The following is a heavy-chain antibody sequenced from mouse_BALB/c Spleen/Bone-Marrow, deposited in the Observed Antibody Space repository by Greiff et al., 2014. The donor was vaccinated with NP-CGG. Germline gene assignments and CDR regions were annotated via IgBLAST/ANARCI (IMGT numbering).Heavy chain of an antibody. CDR3: AYYRYDEGGFAF. J-gene: IGHJ3*01. CDR1: GFNFKDSY. D-gene: IGHD2-14*01. Sequence: EVQLQQSGAELVKPGASVKLSCTASGFNFKDSYMHWVKQRPEQGLEWIVGIDPANGNTKYDPKFKGKATITADTSSNPAYLQLSSLTSEDTAVYYCAYYRYDEGGFAFWGQGTLVTVSA. CDR2: IDPANGNT. V-gene: IGHV14-3*02.